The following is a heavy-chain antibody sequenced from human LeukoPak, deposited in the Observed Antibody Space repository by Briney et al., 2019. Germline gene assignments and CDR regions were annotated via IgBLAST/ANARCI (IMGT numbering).Heavy chain of an antibody. CDR3: AIITFGGVIGKDY. Sequence: PGGSLRLSCAASGFTFSSYAMSWVRQAPGKGLEWVSAISGSGGSTYYADSVKGRFTISRDNSKNTLYLQMNSLRAEDTAVYYCAIITFGGVIGKDYWGQGTLVTVSS. D-gene: IGHD3-16*02. J-gene: IGHJ4*02. CDR1: GFTFSSYA. V-gene: IGHV3-23*01. CDR2: ISGSGGST.